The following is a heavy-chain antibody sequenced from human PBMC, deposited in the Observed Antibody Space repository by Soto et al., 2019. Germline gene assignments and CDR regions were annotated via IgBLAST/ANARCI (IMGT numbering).Heavy chain of an antibody. D-gene: IGHD6-19*01. J-gene: IGHJ4*02. CDR1: GFTFSSYS. CDR2: ISSSSSYI. V-gene: IGHV3-21*01. CDR3: AREHIAVAGKGRFDY. Sequence: GESLKISCAASGFTFSSYSMNWVRQAPGKGLEWVSSISSSSSYIYYADSVKGRFTISRDNAKNSLYLQMNSLRAEDTAVYYCAREHIAVAGKGRFDYWGQGTLVTVSS.